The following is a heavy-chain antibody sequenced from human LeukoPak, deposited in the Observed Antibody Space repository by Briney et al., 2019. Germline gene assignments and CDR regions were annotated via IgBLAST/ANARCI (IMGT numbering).Heavy chain of an antibody. J-gene: IGHJ5*02. V-gene: IGHV1-2*02. CDR3: TRAYEYGWFDP. Sequence: GALVKVSCKASGYTFSDYFMHWVRQAPGQGLEWMGWINPKTGGTTYAQKFQGRVTMTRDMSTTTAYMDLSRLRSDDTAVYYCTRAYEYGWFDPWGQGTLVIVSS. D-gene: IGHD3-16*01. CDR1: GYTFSDYF. CDR2: INPKTGGT.